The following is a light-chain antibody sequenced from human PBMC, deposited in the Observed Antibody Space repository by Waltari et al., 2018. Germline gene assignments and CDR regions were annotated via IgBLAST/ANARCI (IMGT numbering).Light chain of an antibody. V-gene: IGKV3-20*01. CDR1: QMLSRSR. Sequence: EVVLTPSPGTLSLSPGERATLSCRASQMLSRSRLAWYQQKVGQAPRLLIYAAAYRATGIPGRFSGGGSGTDFSLIITRVEPEDVALYYCQQYGSSVMYTFGQGTKLEI. CDR3: QQYGSSVMYT. CDR2: AAA. J-gene: IGKJ2*01.